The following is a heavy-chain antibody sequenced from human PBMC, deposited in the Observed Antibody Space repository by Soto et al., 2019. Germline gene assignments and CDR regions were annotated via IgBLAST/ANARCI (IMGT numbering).Heavy chain of an antibody. CDR1: GFTFSSYA. CDR2: ISGSGGGT. D-gene: IGHD3-10*01. J-gene: IGHJ4*02. Sequence: EMQLLESGGGLVQPGGSLRLSCAASGFTFSSYAMSWVRQAPGKGLEWVSAISGSGGGTYYAGSVKGRFTISRDNSKNTLYLQMNSLGAEDTAVYYCVKDNMVRGVIGYYDYWGQGTLVTVSS. CDR3: VKDNMVRGVIGYYDY. V-gene: IGHV3-23*01.